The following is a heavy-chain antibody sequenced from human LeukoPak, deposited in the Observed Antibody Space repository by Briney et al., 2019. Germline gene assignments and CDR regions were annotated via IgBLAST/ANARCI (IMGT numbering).Heavy chain of an antibody. D-gene: IGHD2-15*01. CDR2: ITYDGYYK. CDR3: ARGTLTAFDI. J-gene: IGHJ3*02. CDR1: GFTFSTYG. V-gene: IGHV3-30*03. Sequence: GGSLRLSCAASGFTFSTYGMHWVRQAPGKGLEWVALITYDGYYKYYSDSVKGRFTISSDTSKNTLSLQMNSLRAEDTAVYYCARGTLTAFDIWGQGTLLTVSS.